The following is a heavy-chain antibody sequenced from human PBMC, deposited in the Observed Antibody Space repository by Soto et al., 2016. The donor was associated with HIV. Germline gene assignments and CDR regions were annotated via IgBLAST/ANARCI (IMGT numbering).Heavy chain of an antibody. Sequence: QVQLVQSGAEVNKPGASVKVSCKASGYTFNTYGINWVRQAPGQGLKWMGWMSVYNGNTNYAQKVQGRVTMTSDKSTNTAYMELRSLISDDTAVYYCARGREDTAILDYWGQGTLITVSS. V-gene: IGHV1-18*01. CDR3: ARGREDTAILDY. J-gene: IGHJ4*02. CDR1: GYTFNTYG. D-gene: IGHD5-18*01. CDR2: MSVYNGNT.